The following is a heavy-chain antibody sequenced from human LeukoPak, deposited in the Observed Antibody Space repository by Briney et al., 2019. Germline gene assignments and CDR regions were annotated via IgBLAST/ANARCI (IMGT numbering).Heavy chain of an antibody. V-gene: IGHV3-66*01. CDR3: TRDSKRWLQPASVAFDI. Sequence: GGSLRLSCAASGFTVKDNFMSWVRQAPGKGLEWVSVLYSGGATYYADSVKGRFTISRDNSKNIVFLQMNDLRTEDTAFYYCTRDSKRWLQPASVAFDIWGQGTMVTVSS. CDR2: LYSGGAT. J-gene: IGHJ3*02. CDR1: GFTVKDNF. D-gene: IGHD5-24*01.